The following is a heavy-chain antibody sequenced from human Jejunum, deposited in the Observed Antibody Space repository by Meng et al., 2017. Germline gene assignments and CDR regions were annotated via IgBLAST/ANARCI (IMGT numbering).Heavy chain of an antibody. Sequence: GESLKISCAASRFTFSTYAMSWVRQAPGKGLEWVSAISTSGGSTHYADSVKGRFTISRDNSKNTLYLQLNSLRAKDTAVYYCAAGYCSGTSCYETGYWGQGTLVTVSS. CDR1: RFTFSTYA. D-gene: IGHD2-2*01. CDR2: ISTSGGST. V-gene: IGHV3-23*01. J-gene: IGHJ4*02. CDR3: AAGYCSGTSCYETGY.